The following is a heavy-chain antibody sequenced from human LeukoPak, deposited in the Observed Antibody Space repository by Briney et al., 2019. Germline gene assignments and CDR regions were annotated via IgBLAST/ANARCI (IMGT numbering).Heavy chain of an antibody. CDR2: INHSGST. Sequence: SETLSLTCAVYGGSFSGYYWSWIRQPPGKGLEWIGEINHSGSTNYNPPPKSRVTISVDTSKNQFSLKLSSVTAADTAVYYCARIWKGIFGVVTSPNPYYFDYWGQGTLVTVSS. CDR1: GGSFSGYY. D-gene: IGHD3-3*01. CDR3: ARIWKGIFGVVTSPNPYYFDY. V-gene: IGHV4-34*01. J-gene: IGHJ4*02.